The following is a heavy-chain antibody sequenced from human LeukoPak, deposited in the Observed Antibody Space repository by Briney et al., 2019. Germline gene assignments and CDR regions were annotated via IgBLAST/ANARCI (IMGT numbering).Heavy chain of an antibody. CDR3: ARVPGIAAAGSMDV. CDR2: IGIRGDT. J-gene: IGHJ6*02. Sequence: GGSLRLSCAASGFTFIDYDMHWVRQVIGKGLEWVSAIGIRGDTHYSGSVKGRFTISRENAESSLYLQMNSLRAEDTAVYYCARVPGIAAAGSMDVWGQGTTVTVSS. CDR1: GFTFIDYD. D-gene: IGHD6-13*01. V-gene: IGHV3-13*01.